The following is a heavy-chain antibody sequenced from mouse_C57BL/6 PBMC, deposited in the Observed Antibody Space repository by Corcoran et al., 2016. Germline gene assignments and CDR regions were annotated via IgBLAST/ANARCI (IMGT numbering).Heavy chain of an antibody. CDR3: AIYYSNSWFAY. D-gene: IGHD2-5*01. V-gene: IGHV9-3*01. CDR2: INTYSGVP. CDR1: GYTFTTYG. Sequence: QIQLVQSGPELKKPGETVKISCKASGYTFTTYGMSWVKQAPGKGLKWMGWINTYSGVPTYADDFKGRFAFSLETSASTAYLQINNLKNEDTATYFCAIYYSNSWFAYWGQGTLVTVSA. J-gene: IGHJ3*01.